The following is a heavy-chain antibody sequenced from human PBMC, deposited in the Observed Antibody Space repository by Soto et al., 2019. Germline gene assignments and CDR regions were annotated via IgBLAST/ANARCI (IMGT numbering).Heavy chain of an antibody. CDR3: AKDTTAPSDYYYGMDD. V-gene: IGHV3-9*01. CDR2: ISWNSGSI. Sequence: GGSLRLSCAASGFTFDDYAMHWVRLAPGKGLEWISGISWNSGSIGYADSVKGRFTISRDNAKNSLYLQMNSLRAEDTALYYCAKDTTAPSDYYYGMDDWGQGTTVTVSS. CDR1: GFTFDDYA. J-gene: IGHJ6*02.